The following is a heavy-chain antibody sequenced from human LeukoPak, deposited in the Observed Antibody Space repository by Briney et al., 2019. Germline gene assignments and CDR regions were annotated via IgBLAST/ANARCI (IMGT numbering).Heavy chain of an antibody. CDR2: IYTDGNT. V-gene: IGHV3-66*01. D-gene: IGHD3-22*01. Sequence: GGSLRLSCAASGFTVSSNYMTWVRQAPGQGLEWVSVIYTDGNTYYADSVTGRFTISRDNSKNTVYLQMNSLRAEDTAVYYCARDGYDSSGYYYANWFDPWGQGTLVTVSS. J-gene: IGHJ5*02. CDR3: ARDGYDSSGYYYANWFDP. CDR1: GFTVSSNY.